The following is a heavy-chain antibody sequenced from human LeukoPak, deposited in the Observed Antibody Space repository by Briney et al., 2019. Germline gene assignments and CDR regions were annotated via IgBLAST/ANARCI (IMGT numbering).Heavy chain of an antibody. CDR1: GFTFSSYW. CDR3: ARGSPFEPAALPFGY. Sequence: PWGSLRLSCAASGFTFSSYWMSWVRQAPGKGLEWAANIKQDGSEKYYVDSVKGRFTISRDNAKNSLYLQMNSLRAEDTAVYYCARGSPFEPAALPFGYWGQGTLVTVSS. V-gene: IGHV3-7*01. J-gene: IGHJ4*02. D-gene: IGHD2-2*01. CDR2: IKQDGSEK.